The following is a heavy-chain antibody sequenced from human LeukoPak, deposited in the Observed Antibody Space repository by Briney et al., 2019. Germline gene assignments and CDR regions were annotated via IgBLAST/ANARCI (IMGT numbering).Heavy chain of an antibody. V-gene: IGHV4-30-2*01. D-gene: IGHD2-21*02. CDR2: IYHSGST. CDR1: GGSISSGGYS. J-gene: IGHJ4*02. CDR3: ARAAVVTGTFDY. Sequence: SETLSLTCAVSGGSISSGGYSWSWIRQPPGKGLEWIGYIYHSGSTYYNPSLKSRVTISVDRSKNQFSLKLSSVTAADTAVYYCARAAVVTGTFDYWGQGTLVTVSS.